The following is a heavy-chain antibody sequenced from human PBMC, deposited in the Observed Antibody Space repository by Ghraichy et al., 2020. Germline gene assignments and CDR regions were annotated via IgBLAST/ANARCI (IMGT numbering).Heavy chain of an antibody. CDR3: ARHRGSGGSLFDF. Sequence: SQTLSLTCTVSGDSVSSGVYYWSWIRQRPGKGLEWIGYIFHSGSTYQNPSLNSRVIMSVNTANNQFSLNLSSVTAADTAGYYCARHRGSGGSLFDFWGQGTLVTVSS. D-gene: IGHD2-15*01. CDR1: GDSVSSGVYY. CDR2: IFHSGST. J-gene: IGHJ4*02. V-gene: IGHV4-31*03.